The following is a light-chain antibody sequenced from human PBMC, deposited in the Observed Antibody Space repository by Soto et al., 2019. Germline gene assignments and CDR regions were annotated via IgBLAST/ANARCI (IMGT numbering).Light chain of an antibody. J-gene: IGLJ2*01. CDR1: SSDVGDHNY. CDR2: AVS. Sequence: QSVLTQPASVSGSPGQSITISCTGTSSDVGDHNYVSWYQQQPGKAPKLMIYAVSNRPSGVSNRFSGSKSGNTASLTISGLQAEYEADYYCSSYTTSSTVIFGGGTKLTVL. CDR3: SSYTTSSTVI. V-gene: IGLV2-14*03.